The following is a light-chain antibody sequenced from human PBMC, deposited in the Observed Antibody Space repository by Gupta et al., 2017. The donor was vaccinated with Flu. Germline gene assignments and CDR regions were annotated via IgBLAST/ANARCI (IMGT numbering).Light chain of an antibody. J-gene: IGKJ3*01. CDR2: WAS. Sequence: DIVMTQSPDSLAVSLGERATINCKSSQSVLYSSNNKNYLAWYKQKPGQPPKLLIYWASTRESGVPDRFSGSRSGTDFTLTISSLQAEDVSVYYCQQYYSTPRTFGPGTKVDIK. V-gene: IGKV4-1*01. CDR1: QSVLYSSNNKNY. CDR3: QQYYSTPRT.